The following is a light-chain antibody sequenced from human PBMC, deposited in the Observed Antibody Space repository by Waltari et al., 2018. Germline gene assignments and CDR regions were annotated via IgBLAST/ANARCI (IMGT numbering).Light chain of an antibody. CDR2: WAS. J-gene: IGKJ4*01. CDR3: QQYYSSFT. Sequence: DIVMTQSPDSLAVSLGERADINCKSSQSVLYSSNNKNYLAWYQQKPGQPPKLLIYWASTRESGVPERFSGSGSGTHFTLTISSLQAEDVAVYYCQQYYSSFTFGGGTKVEIK. V-gene: IGKV4-1*01. CDR1: QSVLYSSNNKNY.